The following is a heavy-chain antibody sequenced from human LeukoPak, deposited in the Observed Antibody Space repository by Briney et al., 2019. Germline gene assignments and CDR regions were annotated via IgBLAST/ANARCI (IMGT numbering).Heavy chain of an antibody. CDR1: GFTFSDYY. V-gene: IGHV3-11*06. Sequence: GGSLRLSCAASGFTFSDYYMSWIRQAPGKGLEGVSYISSSSSYTNYADSVKGRFTISRDNAKNSLYLQMSSLRAEDTAVYYCARLNVDTLYSFGYWGQGTLVTVSS. J-gene: IGHJ4*02. CDR3: ARLNVDTLYSFGY. CDR2: ISSSSSYT. D-gene: IGHD5-18*01.